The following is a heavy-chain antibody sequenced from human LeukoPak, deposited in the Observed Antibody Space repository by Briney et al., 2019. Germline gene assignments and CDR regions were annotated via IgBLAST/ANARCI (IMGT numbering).Heavy chain of an antibody. J-gene: IGHJ6*04. CDR3: AKDLYRARVAATLMDV. Sequence: GGSLRLSCAASGFTFDDYAMHWVRQAPGKGLEWVSGISWNSGSIGYADSVKGRFTISRDNAKSSLYLQMNSLRAEDTALYYCAKDLYRARVAATLMDVWGKGTTVTVSS. V-gene: IGHV3-9*01. CDR1: GFTFDDYA. CDR2: ISWNSGSI. D-gene: IGHD2-15*01.